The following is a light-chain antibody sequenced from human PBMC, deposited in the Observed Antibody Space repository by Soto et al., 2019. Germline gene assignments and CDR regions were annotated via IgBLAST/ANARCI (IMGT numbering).Light chain of an antibody. CDR2: GAS. CDR3: QQYGSSPLS. V-gene: IGKV3-20*01. J-gene: IGKJ4*01. CDR1: QTVSSSY. Sequence: IALTRALATMSVALGERPTFDRSASQTVSSSYLAWYQQRPGQAPRLLIYGASSRATGIPDRFSGSGSGTDFTLTISRLEPEDLAVYYCQQYGSSPLSLGGGTQVDI.